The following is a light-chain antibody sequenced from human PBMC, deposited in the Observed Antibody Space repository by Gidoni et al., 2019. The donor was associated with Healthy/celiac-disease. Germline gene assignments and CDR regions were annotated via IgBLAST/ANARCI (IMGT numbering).Light chain of an antibody. J-gene: IGKJ2*01. CDR1: QSISSY. CDR2: AAS. CDR3: QQSYSTPIMYT. Sequence: DIQMTQSPSSLSASVGDRVTITCRASQSISSYLNWYQQKPGKAPKLLIYAASSLQSGVPSRFSGSGSGTDFTLTISSLQPEDFATYYCQQSYSTPIMYTFGQGTKREIK. V-gene: IGKV1-39*01.